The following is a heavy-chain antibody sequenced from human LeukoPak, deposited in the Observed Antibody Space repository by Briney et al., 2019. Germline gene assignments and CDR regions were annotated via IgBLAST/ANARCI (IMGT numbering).Heavy chain of an antibody. CDR3: ARYGVVLGASDY. CDR1: GGSISSSSYY. J-gene: IGHJ4*02. Sequence: SETLSLTCTVSGGSISSSSYYWGWIRQPPGKGLEWIESIYYSGSTYYNPSLKSRVTISVDTSKNQFSLKLSSVTAADTAVYYCARYGVVLGASDYWGQGTLVTVSS. D-gene: IGHD3-3*01. V-gene: IGHV4-39*07. CDR2: IYYSGST.